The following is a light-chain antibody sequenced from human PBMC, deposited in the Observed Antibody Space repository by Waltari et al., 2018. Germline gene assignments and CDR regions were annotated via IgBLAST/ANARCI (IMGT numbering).Light chain of an antibody. Sequence: EIVMTQSPATLSVSPGERATLSCRASQRISSHLAWYQQKPGQAPRLLIYGASTRATAIPARFSGSGSGTEFTLTISSLQSEDFAVYCCHQYHDWPQTFGQGTKVELK. CDR2: GAS. CDR3: HQYHDWPQT. J-gene: IGKJ1*01. CDR1: QRISSH. V-gene: IGKV3-15*01.